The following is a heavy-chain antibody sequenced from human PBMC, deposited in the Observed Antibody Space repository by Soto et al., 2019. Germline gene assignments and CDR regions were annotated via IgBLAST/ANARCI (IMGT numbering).Heavy chain of an antibody. CDR3: ARASRIVAAHTCFDY. Sequence: QVQLQESGPGLVKPSQTLSLTCTVSGGSISSGGYYWSWIRQHPGKGLEGIGYIYYSGSTYYNPSLKSRVTISVDTSKSQFSLKLSSVTAADTAVYYCARASRIVAAHTCFDYWGQGTLVTVSS. CDR2: IYYSGST. J-gene: IGHJ4*02. D-gene: IGHD6-6*01. V-gene: IGHV4-31*03. CDR1: GGSISSGGYY.